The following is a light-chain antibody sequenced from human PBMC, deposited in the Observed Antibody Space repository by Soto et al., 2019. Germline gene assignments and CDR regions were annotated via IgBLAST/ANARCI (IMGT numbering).Light chain of an antibody. Sequence: DIQMTQSPSTLSASVGDRVTITCRASQSISTWLAWYQQKPGKAPNLLIYKASSLEYGVPSRFSSSGSVTEFTLTVNSLQPDDFATYYYQPYYTYSSTFGHATKLDIK. J-gene: IGKJ2*02. CDR3: QPYYTYSST. CDR1: QSISTW. CDR2: KAS. V-gene: IGKV1-5*03.